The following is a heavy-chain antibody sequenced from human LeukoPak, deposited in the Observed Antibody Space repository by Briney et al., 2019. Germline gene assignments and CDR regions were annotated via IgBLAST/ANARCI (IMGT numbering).Heavy chain of an antibody. V-gene: IGHV4-34*01. J-gene: IGHJ4*02. D-gene: IGHD6-6*01. CDR1: GGSFSGYY. CDR2: INHSGST. Sequence: SETLSLTCAVYGGSFSGYYWSWIRQPPGKGLEWIGEINHSGSTNYNPSLKSRVTISVDTSKNQFSLKLSSVTAADTAVYYCASAGYSSSFTYNSHDFDYWGQGTLVTVSS. CDR3: ASAGYSSSFTYNSHDFDY.